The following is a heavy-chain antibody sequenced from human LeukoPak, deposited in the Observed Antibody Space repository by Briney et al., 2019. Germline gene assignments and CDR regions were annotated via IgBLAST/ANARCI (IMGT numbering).Heavy chain of an antibody. CDR3: ARESGYSGYDSWYFDL. CDR2: INAGNGNT. CDR1: GYTFTSYA. J-gene: IGHJ2*01. D-gene: IGHD5-12*01. V-gene: IGHV1-3*01. Sequence: ASVKVSCKASGYTFTSYAMHWVRQAPGQRLEWMGWINAGNGNTKYSQKFQGRVTITRDTSASTAYMELSSLRSEDTAVYYCARESGYSGYDSWYFDLWGRGTLDTVSS.